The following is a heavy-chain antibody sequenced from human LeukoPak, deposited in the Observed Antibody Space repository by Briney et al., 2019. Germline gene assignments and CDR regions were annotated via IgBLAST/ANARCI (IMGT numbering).Heavy chain of an antibody. CDR3: ARDYYDILTGYQKGLMDV. CDR1: GGSISSGSYY. J-gene: IGHJ6*03. CDR2: IYTSGST. D-gene: IGHD3-9*01. V-gene: IGHV4-61*02. Sequence: SETLSLTCTVSGGSISSGSYYWSWIRQPAGKGLEWIGRIYTSGSTNYNPSLKSRVTISVDTSKNQFSLKLSSVTAADTAVYYCARDYYDILTGYQKGLMDVWGKGTTVTISS.